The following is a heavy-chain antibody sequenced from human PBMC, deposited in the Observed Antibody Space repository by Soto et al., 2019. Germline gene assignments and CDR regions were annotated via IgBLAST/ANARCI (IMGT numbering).Heavy chain of an antibody. V-gene: IGHV4-30-2*06. J-gene: IGHJ4*02. CDR3: GSGCGYDSFDY. Sequence: PQTMPLTRCLSGDPMGHVSCSPNLIRRSPGKGLEWLDYISHLEMTYYNPALRSRLSLSIHRTRNQSVRRLRSMTPADKAVYCCGSGCGYDSFDYWGQGIRVTVSS. CDR1: GDPMGHVSCS. D-gene: IGHD5-12*01. CDR2: ISHLEMT.